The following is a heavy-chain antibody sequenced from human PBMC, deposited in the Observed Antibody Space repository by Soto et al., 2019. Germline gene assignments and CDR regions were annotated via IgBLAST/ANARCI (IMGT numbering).Heavy chain of an antibody. CDR2: IYYDGSNK. Sequence: QVHLVESGGGVVQPGRSLRLSCAASGFAFSAYGMHWVRQAPGKGLEWVAMIYYDGSNKYYADSVKGRFTISRDNSKNSLYLQTSSLRAEDTALYYCARVGGTVTSDYWGQGTLVTVSS. J-gene: IGHJ4*02. CDR1: GFAFSAYG. D-gene: IGHD4-17*01. CDR3: ARVGGTVTSDY. V-gene: IGHV3-33*01.